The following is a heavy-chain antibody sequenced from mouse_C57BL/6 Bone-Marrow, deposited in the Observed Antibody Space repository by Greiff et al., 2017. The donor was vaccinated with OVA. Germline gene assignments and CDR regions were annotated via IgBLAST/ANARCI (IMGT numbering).Heavy chain of an antibody. CDR1: GYSITSDY. J-gene: IGHJ4*01. CDR3: ARYGSSPSYAMDY. Sequence: DVKLQESGPGLAKPSQTLSLTCSVPGYSITSDYWNWIRKFPGNKLEYMGYISYSGSTYYNPSLKSRISITRDTSTNQYYLQLNSVTTEDTATYYCARYGSSPSYAMDYWGQGTSVTVSS. D-gene: IGHD1-1*01. V-gene: IGHV3-8*01. CDR2: ISYSGST.